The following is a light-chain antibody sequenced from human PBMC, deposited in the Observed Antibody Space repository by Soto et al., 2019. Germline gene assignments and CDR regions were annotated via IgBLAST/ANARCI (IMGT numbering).Light chain of an antibody. Sequence: DVVMTQSPDSLAVSLGERATINCKSSQSVLYVAWSQQKPRQPPKLRSYRAFPRESGVPDRVSGSGSETDVTLTISSLQAEDVAVYDGQQYSTTPWTVGQGTKVDIK. V-gene: IGKV4-1*01. CDR3: QQYSTTPWT. CDR1: QSVLY. CDR2: RAF. J-gene: IGKJ1*01.